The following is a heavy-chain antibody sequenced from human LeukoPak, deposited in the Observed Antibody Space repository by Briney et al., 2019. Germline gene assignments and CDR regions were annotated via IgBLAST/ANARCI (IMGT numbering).Heavy chain of an antibody. CDR1: GGSISSYY. D-gene: IGHD3-16*01. Sequence: SETLSLTCTVSGGSISSYYWSWIRQPPGKGLEWIGYIYYSGSTNYNPSLKSRVTISVDTSKNQFSLKLSSVTAADTAVYYCARVYANYYYMDVWGKGTTVTISS. J-gene: IGHJ6*03. V-gene: IGHV4-59*01. CDR2: IYYSGST. CDR3: ARVYANYYYMDV.